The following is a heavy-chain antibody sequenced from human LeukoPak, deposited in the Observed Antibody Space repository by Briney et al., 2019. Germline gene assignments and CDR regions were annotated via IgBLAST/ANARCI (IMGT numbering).Heavy chain of an antibody. V-gene: IGHV1-69*05. Sequence: ASVKVSCKASGYTFTSYYMHWVRQAPGQGLEWMGGIIPIFGTANYAQKFQGRVTITTDESTSTAYMELSSLRSEDTAVYYCARDRGFGESPLRYWGQGTLVTVSS. D-gene: IGHD3-10*01. CDR2: IIPIFGTA. CDR3: ARDRGFGESPLRY. J-gene: IGHJ4*02. CDR1: GYTFTSYY.